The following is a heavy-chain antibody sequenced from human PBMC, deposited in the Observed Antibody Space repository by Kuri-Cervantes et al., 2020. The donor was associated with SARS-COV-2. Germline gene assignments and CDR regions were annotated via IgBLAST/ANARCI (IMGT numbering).Heavy chain of an antibody. CDR3: ARGRTSSS. D-gene: IGHD6-13*01. Sequence: GESLKISCAASGFTFSSYSMNWVRQAPGKGLEWVSAISSSSSYIYYADSVKGRFTISRDNAKNSLYLQMNSLRAADTAVYYCARGRTSSSWGQGTLVTVSS. CDR2: ISSSSSYI. V-gene: IGHV3-21*01. J-gene: IGHJ4*02. CDR1: GFTFSSYS.